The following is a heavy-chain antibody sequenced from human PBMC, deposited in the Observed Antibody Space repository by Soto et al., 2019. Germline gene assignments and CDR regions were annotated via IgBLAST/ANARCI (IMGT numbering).Heavy chain of an antibody. V-gene: IGHV6-1*01. Sequence: SQPLSLPGDISGGTGCNHRATWNWIRPSPSRGLEWLGRISFRSKWYYDYAVFVEGRITINPDTSKNEFSLQLNSVTPDDSAVYVCARVEWAGPLTWVDPWGQGTLVTVSA. D-gene: IGHD1-1*01. CDR1: GGTGCNHRAT. J-gene: IGHJ5*02. CDR3: ARVEWAGPLTWVDP. CDR2: ISFRSKWYY.